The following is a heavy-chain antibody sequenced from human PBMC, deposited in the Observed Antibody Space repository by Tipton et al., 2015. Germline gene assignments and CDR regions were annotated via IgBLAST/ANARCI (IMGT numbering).Heavy chain of an antibody. J-gene: IGHJ3*02. CDR3: ARGTEQWLAWGAFDI. Sequence: TLSLTCTVSGGSISSGGYYWSWIRQHPGKGLEWIGYIYYSGSTNYNPSLKSRITISIDTSKNQFSLKLSSVTAADTAVYYCARGTEQWLAWGAFDIWGHGTMVTVSS. CDR2: IYYSGST. CDR1: GGSISSGGYY. D-gene: IGHD6-19*01. V-gene: IGHV4-61*08.